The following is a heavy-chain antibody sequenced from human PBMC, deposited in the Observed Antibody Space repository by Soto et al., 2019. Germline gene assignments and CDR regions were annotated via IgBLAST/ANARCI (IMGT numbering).Heavy chain of an antibody. Sequence: GGSLRLSCAASGFTFSSYSMNWVRQAPGKGLEWVSSISSSSGYIYYADSVKGRFTISRDNAKNSLYLQMNSLRAEDTAVYYCARDLSDYYFDYWGQGTLVTVSS. CDR2: ISSSSGYI. V-gene: IGHV3-21*01. J-gene: IGHJ4*02. CDR1: GFTFSSYS. CDR3: ARDLSDYYFDY.